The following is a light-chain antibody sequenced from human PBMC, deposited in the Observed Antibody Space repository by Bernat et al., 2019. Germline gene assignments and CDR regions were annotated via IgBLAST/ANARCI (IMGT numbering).Light chain of an antibody. Sequence: EVVLTQSPATLSLSPGESATLSCRASQSISTYLAWYQQKPGQAPRLLIYDTSNRATGTPARFSGSGSGTDFTLTISSLEPEDFAVNYCHKGSHGLPITFGQGKRL. CDR2: DTS. CDR3: HKGSHGLPIT. CDR1: QSISTY. V-gene: IGKV3-11*01. J-gene: IGKJ5*01.